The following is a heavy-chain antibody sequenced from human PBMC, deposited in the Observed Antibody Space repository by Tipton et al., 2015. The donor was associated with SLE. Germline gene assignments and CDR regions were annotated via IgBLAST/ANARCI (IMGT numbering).Heavy chain of an antibody. CDR1: GYSISNSNW. D-gene: IGHD1-26*01. V-gene: IGHV4-28*01. J-gene: IGHJ2*01. Sequence: TLSLTCAVSGYSISNSNWWAWIRQPPGKGLEWIGYIYYSGSTFYNPSLKSRVTMSVDTSKNQFSLKLSSVTAADTAVYYCARNGGSYSMYFNLWGRGTLVTVSS. CDR2: IYYSGST. CDR3: ARNGGSYSMYFNL.